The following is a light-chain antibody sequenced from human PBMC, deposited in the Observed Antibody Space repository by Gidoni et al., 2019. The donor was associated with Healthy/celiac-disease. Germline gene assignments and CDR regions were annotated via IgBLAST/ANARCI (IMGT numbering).Light chain of an antibody. CDR3: QTWGTGIQV. V-gene: IGLV4-69*01. CDR2: RNRDPSH. J-gene: IGLJ3*02. CDR1: SGHSSYA. Sequence: LVLTHSPSAPASLGASVQPTSPLSSGHSSYAIDLPQQQPEKGPRYLMKRNRDPSHSKGDGIPDRRSGSSSGAERYLTISSLQSEDEADYYCQTWGTGIQVFGGGTKLTVL.